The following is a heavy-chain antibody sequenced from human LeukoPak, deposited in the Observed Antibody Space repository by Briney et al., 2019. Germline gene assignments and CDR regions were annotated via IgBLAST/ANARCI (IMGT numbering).Heavy chain of an antibody. V-gene: IGHV3-30*02. CDR3: AKDWTTVVPKDAFDI. Sequence: PGGSLRLSCAASGFTFSRYGMHWVGQAPGKGLEWVAFIRYDGSNKYYADSVKGRFTISRDNSKNTLYLQMNSLRAEDTAVYYCAKDWTTVVPKDAFDIWGQGTMVTVSS. CDR1: GFTFSRYG. D-gene: IGHD4-23*01. J-gene: IGHJ3*02. CDR2: IRYDGSNK.